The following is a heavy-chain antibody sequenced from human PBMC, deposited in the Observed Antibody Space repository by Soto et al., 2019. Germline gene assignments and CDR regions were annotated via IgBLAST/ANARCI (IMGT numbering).Heavy chain of an antibody. CDR1: GFTFSSYW. CDR3: ARTTPPYYYYMDV. Sequence: GGSLRLSCAASGFTFSSYWMSWVRQAPGKGLEWVANIKQDGSEKYYVDSVKGRFTISRDNAKNSLYLQMNSLRAEDTAVYYCARTTPPYYYYMDVWGKGTTVTVSS. CDR2: IKQDGSEK. D-gene: IGHD4-17*01. V-gene: IGHV3-7*01. J-gene: IGHJ6*03.